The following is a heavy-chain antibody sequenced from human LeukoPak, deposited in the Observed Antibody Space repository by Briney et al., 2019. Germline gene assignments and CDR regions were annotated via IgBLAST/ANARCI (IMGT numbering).Heavy chain of an antibody. V-gene: IGHV3-48*03. D-gene: IGHD3-10*01. CDR3: ARDRYGSGNYRDY. J-gene: IGHJ4*02. Sequence: PGGSLRLSCAASGFTFSSYEMNWVRQAPGKGLEWVSYISSSGSTIYYADSVKGRFTISRDNAKNTLYLQMNSLRAEDTAVYYCARDRYGSGNYRDYWGQGTLVTVSS. CDR1: GFTFSSYE. CDR2: ISSSGSTI.